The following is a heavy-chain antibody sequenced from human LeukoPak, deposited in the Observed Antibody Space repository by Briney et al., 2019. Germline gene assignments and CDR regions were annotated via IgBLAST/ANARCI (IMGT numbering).Heavy chain of an antibody. CDR2: INHSGST. D-gene: IGHD3-22*01. CDR1: GGSFSGYY. V-gene: IGHV4-34*01. J-gene: IGHJ5*02. Sequence: SETLSLTCAVYGGSFSGYYWSWLRQPLGKGLEWIGEINHSGSTNYNPSLKSRVTISVDTSKNQFSLKLSSVTAADTAVYYCARKAMIVVVNWFDPWGQGTLVTVSS. CDR3: ARKAMIVVVNWFDP.